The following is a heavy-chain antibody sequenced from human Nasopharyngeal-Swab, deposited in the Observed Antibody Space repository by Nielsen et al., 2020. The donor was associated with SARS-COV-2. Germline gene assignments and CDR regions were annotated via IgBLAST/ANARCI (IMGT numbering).Heavy chain of an antibody. D-gene: IGHD4-17*01. CDR2: FYSGGSST. Sequence: GGSLRLSCAASGSTFSDYAMTWVRQAPGKGLEWVSTFYSGGSSTFYAEPVKGRFTISRDNAKNTLYLQMNSLRVEDTAEYYCALSRDYGTFNYWGQGTLVTVSS. V-gene: IGHV3-23*03. J-gene: IGHJ4*02. CDR3: ALSRDYGTFNY. CDR1: GSTFSDYA.